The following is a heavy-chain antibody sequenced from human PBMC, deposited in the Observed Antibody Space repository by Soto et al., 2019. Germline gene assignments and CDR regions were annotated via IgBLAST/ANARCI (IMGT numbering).Heavy chain of an antibody. Sequence: QITLKESGPALMKATQTLTLTCTFSGFSLTTRPVGLGCLRQAPGKALEWLAFAYWDDDNRYNPSLKNRLSITKDTSKSQVVLTMTNMDPVDTATYCCAHRRDYNGNWDGGYFDSWGPGTLVTVSS. CDR1: GFSLTTRPVG. CDR2: AYWDDDN. V-gene: IGHV2-5*02. CDR3: AHRRDYNGNWDGGYFDS. D-gene: IGHD1-1*01. J-gene: IGHJ4*02.